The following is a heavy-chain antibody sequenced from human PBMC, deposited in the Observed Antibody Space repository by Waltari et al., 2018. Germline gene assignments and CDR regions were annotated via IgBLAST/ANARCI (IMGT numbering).Heavy chain of an antibody. V-gene: IGHV3-23*01. D-gene: IGHD6-6*01. CDR1: GFTFSSHA. CDR2: ISGSGGST. J-gene: IGHJ4*02. CDR3: AKDRGSIAARRGGGQYFDY. Sequence: EVQLLEAGGGLVQPGGSLRLSCAASGFTFSSHARSWVRQAPGKGLEWVSAISGSGGSTYYADSVKGRFTISRDASKKTLYLQMNSLRAEDTAVYYCAKDRGSIAARRGGGQYFDYWGQGTLVTVSS.